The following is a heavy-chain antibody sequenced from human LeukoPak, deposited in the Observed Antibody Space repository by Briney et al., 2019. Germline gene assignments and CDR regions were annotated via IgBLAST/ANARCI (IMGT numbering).Heavy chain of an antibody. CDR1: GGSFSGYY. V-gene: IGHV4-34*01. CDR2: INYSGSP. D-gene: IGHD3-22*01. Sequence: SETLSLTCAVDGGSFSGYYWTWIRQPPGKGLEWIGEINYSGSPNYNPFLKSRVTISIDTSKNQFSLKLSSVTAADTAMYYCARGPPLNPGAYGSSGYYYFDYWGQGILVTVSS. J-gene: IGHJ4*02. CDR3: ARGPPLNPGAYGSSGYYYFDY.